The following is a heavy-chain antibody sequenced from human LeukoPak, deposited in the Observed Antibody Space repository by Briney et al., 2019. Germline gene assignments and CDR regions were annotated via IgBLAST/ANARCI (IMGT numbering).Heavy chain of an antibody. CDR2: IRYDGSNK. CDR1: GFTFSSYG. CDR3: ATLTGIAAAGTHDAFDI. J-gene: IGHJ3*02. D-gene: IGHD6-13*01. V-gene: IGHV3-30*02. Sequence: TGGSLRLSCAASGFTFSSYGMHWVRQAPGKGLEWVAFIRYDGSNKYYADSVKGRFTISRDNAKNTLYLQMNSLRAEDTAVYYCATLTGIAAAGTHDAFDIWGQGTMVTVSS.